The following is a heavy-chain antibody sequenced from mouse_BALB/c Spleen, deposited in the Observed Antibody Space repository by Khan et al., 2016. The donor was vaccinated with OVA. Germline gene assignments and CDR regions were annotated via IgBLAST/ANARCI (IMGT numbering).Heavy chain of an antibody. CDR3: ARWFAY. J-gene: IGHJ3*01. CDR2: INYSGGT. Sequence: EVQLLETGPGLVKPSQSLSLTCTVTGYSTTSDYAWNWIRQFPGNKLEWMGYINYSGGTSYLPSLKSRISITRDTSKNQFFLQLNSVTTEDSATYYCARWFAYWGQGTLVTVS. V-gene: IGHV3-2*02. CDR1: GYSTTSDYA.